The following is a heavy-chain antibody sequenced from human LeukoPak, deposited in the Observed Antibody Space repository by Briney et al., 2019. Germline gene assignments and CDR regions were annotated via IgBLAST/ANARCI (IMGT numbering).Heavy chain of an antibody. CDR2: ISSSSSYI. D-gene: IGHD6-6*01. CDR3: ARDREYSNDAFDI. J-gene: IGHJ3*02. CDR1: GFTFSSYS. Sequence: PGGSLRLSCAASGFTFSSYSMNWVRQAPGKGLEWVSSISSSSSYIYYADSVKGRFTISRDNAKNSLYLQMNSLRAEDTAVYYCARDREYSNDAFDIWGQGTMATVSS. V-gene: IGHV3-21*01.